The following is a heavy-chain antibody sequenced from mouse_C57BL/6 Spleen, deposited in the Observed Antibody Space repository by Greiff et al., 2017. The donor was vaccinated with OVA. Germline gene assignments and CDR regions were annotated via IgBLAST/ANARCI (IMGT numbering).Heavy chain of an antibody. CDR1: GFSLTSYG. J-gene: IGHJ4*01. Sequence: VQLQQSGPGLVAPSQSLSITCTVSGFSLTSYGVHWVRQPPGKGLEWLVVIWSDGSTTYNSALKSRLSISKDNSKSQVFLKMNSLQTDDTAMYYCARPASDSSGYAMDYWGQGTSVTVSS. D-gene: IGHD3-2*02. CDR3: ARPASDSSGYAMDY. CDR2: IWSDGST. V-gene: IGHV2-6*03.